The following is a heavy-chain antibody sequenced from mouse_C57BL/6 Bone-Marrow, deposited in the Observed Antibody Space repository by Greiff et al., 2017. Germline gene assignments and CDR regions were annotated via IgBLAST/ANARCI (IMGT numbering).Heavy chain of an antibody. J-gene: IGHJ2*01. CDR2: IDPEDGET. CDR1: GFNIKDYY. CDR3: TRSLIYYGTNY. Sequence: VQLQQSGAELVKPGASGKLSCTASGFNIKDYYIHWVKQRTEQGLEWIGRIDPEDGETKYAPKFQDKATITADTSSNTAYLQLSSLTSEYTAVYYCTRSLIYYGTNYWVQGTTLTVSS. V-gene: IGHV14-2*01. D-gene: IGHD1-1*01.